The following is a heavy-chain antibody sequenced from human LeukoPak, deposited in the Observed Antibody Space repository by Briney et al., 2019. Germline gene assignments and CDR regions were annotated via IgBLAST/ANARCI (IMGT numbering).Heavy chain of an antibody. D-gene: IGHD3-22*01. J-gene: IGHJ4*02. CDR1: GYTFTGYY. V-gene: IGHV1-46*01. Sequence: ASVKVSCKASGYTFTGYYMHWVRQAPGQGLEWMGTINPSGGTTTFAQKFQDRITMTRDTSTGTVYMKLSSLTSDDTAVYYCARAKYYDSIGYRLTFAYWGQGTLVTVSS. CDR3: ARAKYYDSIGYRLTFAY. CDR2: INPSGGTT.